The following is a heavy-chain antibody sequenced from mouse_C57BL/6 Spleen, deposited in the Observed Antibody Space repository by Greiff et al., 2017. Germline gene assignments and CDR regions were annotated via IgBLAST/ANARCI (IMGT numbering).Heavy chain of an antibody. J-gene: IGHJ2*01. D-gene: IGHD1-1*01. CDR2: ISDGGSYT. Sequence: EVMLVESGGGLVKPGGSLKLSCAASGFTFSSYAMSWVRQTPEKRLEWVATISDGGSYTYYPDNVKGRFTISRDNAKNNLYLQMSHLKSEDTAMYDCARENRDYGSSYDYWGQGTTLTVSS. CDR3: ARENRDYGSSYDY. CDR1: GFTFSSYA. V-gene: IGHV5-4*01.